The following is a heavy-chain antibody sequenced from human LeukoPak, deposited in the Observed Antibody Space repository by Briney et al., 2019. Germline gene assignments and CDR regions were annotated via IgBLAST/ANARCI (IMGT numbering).Heavy chain of an antibody. V-gene: IGHV1-69*04. D-gene: IGHD1-26*01. CDR1: GGTFSSYA. Sequence: SVKVSCKASGGTFSSYAISWVRQAPGQGLEWMGRIIPILGIANYAQKFQGRVTITADKSTSTAYMELSSLRSEDTAVYYCARDVGAYYFDYWGQGTLVTVSS. CDR3: ARDVGAYYFDY. J-gene: IGHJ4*02. CDR2: IIPILGIA.